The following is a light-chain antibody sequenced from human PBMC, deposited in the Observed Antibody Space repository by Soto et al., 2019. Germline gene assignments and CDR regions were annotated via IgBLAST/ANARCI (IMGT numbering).Light chain of an antibody. CDR1: QAIGSY. CDR2: AAS. V-gene: IGKV1-27*01. Sequence: DTQMTQSPSSLSASVGDRVTITCRASQAIGSYLAWYQQKPGKVPKLLIYAASTSQSGVPSRFSGSGSGTDFTLTISSLQPEDVATYYCQKYNTAPWTFGQGTEVEIK. J-gene: IGKJ1*01. CDR3: QKYNTAPWT.